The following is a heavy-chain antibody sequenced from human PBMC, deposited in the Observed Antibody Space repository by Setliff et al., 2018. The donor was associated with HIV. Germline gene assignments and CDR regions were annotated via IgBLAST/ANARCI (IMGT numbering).Heavy chain of an antibody. CDR2: LYIRTGTT. J-gene: IGHJ3*02. V-gene: IGHV4-61*09. CDR1: GASISDGTFY. CDR3: ARSQGTSVAATEI. D-gene: IGHD2-15*01. Sequence: PSQTLSLTCAVSGASISDGTFYWSWIRQPAGKGLEWIGHLYIRTGTTNYSPSLKGRVTISLDTSNNQFSLSLSSVTASDTAVYFCARSQGTSVAATEIWGQGTMVTVSS.